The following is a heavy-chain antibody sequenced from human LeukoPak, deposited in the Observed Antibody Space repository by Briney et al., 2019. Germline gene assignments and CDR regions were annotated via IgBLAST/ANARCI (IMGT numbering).Heavy chain of an antibody. J-gene: IGHJ4*02. Sequence: SGGSLRLSCAASGFTFSSYAMSWVRQAPGKGLEWVSAISGSGGSTYYADSVKGRFTISRDNSKNTLYLQMNSLRAEDTAVYYCAKGHVKLRYFDWLSSYYFDYWGQGTLVTVSS. CDR3: AKGHVKLRYFDWLSSYYFDY. D-gene: IGHD3-9*01. V-gene: IGHV3-23*01. CDR1: GFTFSSYA. CDR2: ISGSGGST.